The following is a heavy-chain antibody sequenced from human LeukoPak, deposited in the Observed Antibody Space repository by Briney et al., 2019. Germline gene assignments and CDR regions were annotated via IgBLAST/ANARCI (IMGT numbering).Heavy chain of an antibody. J-gene: IGHJ4*02. CDR1: GFPFNAYW. V-gene: IGHV3-7*03. D-gene: IGHD1-20*01. CDR3: ARRRYNWNAIDY. Sequence: GGSLRLSCAASGFPFNAYWMTWVRQAPGKGLEWVANIRQDGDTKYYVDSVKGRFTISRDNAKNSLYLQMNSLRAEDTAVYYCARRRYNWNAIDYWGQGTLVTVSS. CDR2: IRQDGDTK.